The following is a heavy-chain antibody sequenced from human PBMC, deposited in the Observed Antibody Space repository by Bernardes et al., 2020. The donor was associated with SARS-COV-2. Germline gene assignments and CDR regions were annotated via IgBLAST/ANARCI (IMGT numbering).Heavy chain of an antibody. CDR3: ATERQSLTVFGVGHDAFDF. D-gene: IGHD3-3*01. CDR1: GFTFEDYT. CDR2: VSRDGSTT. Sequence: GGSLRLSCAASGFTFEDYTMHWVRQVPGKGQEWVSLVSRDGSTTNYADSVKGRFIISRDSSRNTVHLQMDSLRKEDTALYYCATERQSLTVFGVGHDAFDFWGQGTMVTVSS. V-gene: IGHV3-43*01. J-gene: IGHJ3*01.